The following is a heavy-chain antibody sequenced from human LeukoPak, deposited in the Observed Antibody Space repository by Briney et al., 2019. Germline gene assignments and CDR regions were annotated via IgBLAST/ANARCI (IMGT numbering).Heavy chain of an antibody. J-gene: IGHJ4*02. CDR1: GGSISSSRYY. CDR3: ASYDILTGPSLRYFDY. V-gene: IGHV4-39*01. CDR2: IYYSGST. Sequence: SETLSLTCTVSGGSISSSRYYWGWIRQPPGKGLEWIGSIYYSGSTYYNPSLKSRVTISVDTSKNQFSLKLSSVTAADTAVYYCASYDILTGPSLRYFDYWGQGTLVTVSS. D-gene: IGHD3-9*01.